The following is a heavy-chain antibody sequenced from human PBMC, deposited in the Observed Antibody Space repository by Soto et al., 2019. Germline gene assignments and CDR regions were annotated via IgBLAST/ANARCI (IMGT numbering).Heavy chain of an antibody. J-gene: IGHJ4*02. CDR3: ARYSSASCHPAYCFDY. CDR1: YGARVVVGEC. CDR2: THYDGST. V-gene: IGHV4-61*08. D-gene: IGHD2-2*01. Sequence: TLCVRCRVVYGARVVVGECRSGNREPPGKGLEWIGHTHYDGSTYYSPSLKSRVIVFLDTSNNQFSLQLNSVTAADTAIYYCARYSSASCHPAYCFDYWGQRPPVTV.